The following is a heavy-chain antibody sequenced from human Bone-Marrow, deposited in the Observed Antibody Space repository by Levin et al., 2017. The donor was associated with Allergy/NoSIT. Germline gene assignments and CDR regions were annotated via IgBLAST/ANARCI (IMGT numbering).Heavy chain of an antibody. CDR1: GFTFSGSA. V-gene: IGHV3-73*01. J-gene: IGHJ4*02. CDR3: TFGGDPKNDGDSVY. CDR2: IRSKANSYAT. Sequence: AGGSLRLSCAASGFTFSGSAMHWVRQASGKGLEWVGRIRSKANSYATAYAASVKGRFTISRDDSKNTAYLQMNSLKTEDTAVYYCTFGGDPKNDGDSVYWGQGTLVTVSS. D-gene: IGHD4-17*01.